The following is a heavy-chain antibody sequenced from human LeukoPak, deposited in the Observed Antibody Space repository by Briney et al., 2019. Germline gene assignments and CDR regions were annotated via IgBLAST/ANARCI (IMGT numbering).Heavy chain of an antibody. V-gene: IGHV1-8*01. CDR3: ARAFSLRYCSGGSCYSGYGMDV. J-gene: IGHJ6*02. Sequence: ASVKVSCKASGYTFTSYDINWVRQATGQGLEWMGWMNPNSGNTGYAQKFQGRVTMIRNTSISTAYMELSSLRSEDTAVYYCARAFSLRYCSGGSCYSGYGMDVWGQGTTVTVSS. D-gene: IGHD2-15*01. CDR1: GYTFTSYD. CDR2: MNPNSGNT.